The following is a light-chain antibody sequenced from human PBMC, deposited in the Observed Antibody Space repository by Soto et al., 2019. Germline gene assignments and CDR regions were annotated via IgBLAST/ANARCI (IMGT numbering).Light chain of an antibody. CDR1: QSVRSY. Sequence: IVLTQSPATLSLSPGERATLSCRASQSVRSYLAWYQQKPGQAPRLLIYDASNRATGIPARFSGSGSGTDFTLTISSLEPEDFAVYYCQQRSNWPPALTFGGGTKVEIK. CDR3: QQRSNWPPALT. CDR2: DAS. J-gene: IGKJ4*01. V-gene: IGKV3-11*01.